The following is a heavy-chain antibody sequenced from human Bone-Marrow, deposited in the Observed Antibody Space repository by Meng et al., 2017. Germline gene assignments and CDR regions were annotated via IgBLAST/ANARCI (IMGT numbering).Heavy chain of an antibody. J-gene: IGHJ5*02. D-gene: IGHD2-2*01. Sequence: PLSVSGPGLVKPAGTLLLPCAVSGGSISSSNWWSWVRQPPGKGLEWIGSIYYSGSTYYNPSLKSRVTISVDTSKNQFSLKLSSVTAADTAVYYCARAGSGIVVVLDPWGQGTLVTVSS. CDR3: ARAGSGIVVVLDP. CDR2: IYYSGST. CDR1: GGSISSSNW. V-gene: IGHV4-4*02.